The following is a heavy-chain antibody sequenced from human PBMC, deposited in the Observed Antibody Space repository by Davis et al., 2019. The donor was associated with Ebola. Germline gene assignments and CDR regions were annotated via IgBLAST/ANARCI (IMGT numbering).Heavy chain of an antibody. V-gene: IGHV3-7*03. CDR1: GFTFDNYA. Sequence: GGSLRLSCAASGFTFDNYAMSWVRQAPGKGLEWVANIKQDRSEKYYVDSVKGRFTISRDNAKNSLYLQMNSLRAEDTAVYYCARGTRGYWGQGTLVTVSS. D-gene: IGHD1-7*01. CDR3: ARGTRGY. CDR2: IKQDRSEK. J-gene: IGHJ4*02.